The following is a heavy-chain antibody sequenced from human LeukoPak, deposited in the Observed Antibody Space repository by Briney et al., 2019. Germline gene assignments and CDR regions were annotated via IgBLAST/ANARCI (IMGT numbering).Heavy chain of an antibody. CDR2: IKYDGSEK. CDR3: ARDFDY. J-gene: IGHJ4*02. Sequence: PGGSLRLSCAASGFKFSNHWMRWVRQAPGKGLEGVANIKYDGSEKNFADSVKGRVFISRDNVKNSLSLQMNSLRAEDTAVYYCARDFDYWGQGTLVTVSS. CDR1: GFKFSNHW. V-gene: IGHV3-7*01.